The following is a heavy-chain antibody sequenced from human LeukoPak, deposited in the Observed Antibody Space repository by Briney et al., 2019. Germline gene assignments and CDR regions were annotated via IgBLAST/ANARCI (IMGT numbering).Heavy chain of an antibody. CDR2: IWISSGNT. Sequence: GGSLRLSCAASGFNFIDYSMNWVRQAPWKGLERISYIWISSGNTKYADSVKCRFTISRDKARNSLYLQMNSLRVEDTAMYYGARDHRYAFDNWGHGNLVTVSS. CDR3: ARDHRYAFDN. V-gene: IGHV3-48*01. D-gene: IGHD5-12*01. J-gene: IGHJ4*01. CDR1: GFNFIDYS.